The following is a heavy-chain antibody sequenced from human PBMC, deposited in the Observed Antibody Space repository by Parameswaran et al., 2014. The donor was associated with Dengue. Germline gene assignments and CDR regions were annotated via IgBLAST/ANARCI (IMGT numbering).Heavy chain of an antibody. CDR2: ISGSAGST. D-gene: IGHD4/OR15-4a*01. J-gene: IGHJ4*02. CDR3: AKDSSANQIDH. V-gene: IGHV3-23*01. Sequence: WIRQPPGKGLEWVSAISGSAGSTYYADSVKGRFTISRDNSKNTLYLQMNSLRAEDTAVFYCAKDSSANQIDHWGQGTLVTVSS.